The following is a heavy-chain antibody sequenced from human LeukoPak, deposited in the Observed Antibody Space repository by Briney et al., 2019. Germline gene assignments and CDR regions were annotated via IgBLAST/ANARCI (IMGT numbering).Heavy chain of an antibody. Sequence: PSETLSLTCTVSGGSISSSSYYWGWIRQPPGKGLEWIGSIYYSGSTYYNPSLKSRVTISVDTSKNRFSLKLSSVTAADTAVYYCARGHSGYDYYYYYYMDVWGKGTTVTVSS. V-gene: IGHV4-39*07. CDR2: IYYSGST. CDR1: GGSISSSSYY. J-gene: IGHJ6*03. CDR3: ARGHSGYDYYYYYYMDV. D-gene: IGHD5-12*01.